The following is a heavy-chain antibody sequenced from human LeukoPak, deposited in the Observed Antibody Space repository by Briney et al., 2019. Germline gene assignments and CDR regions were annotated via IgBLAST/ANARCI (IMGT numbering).Heavy chain of an antibody. CDR3: ARDNLSMTTVTTHWFDP. CDR2: ISAYNGNT. CDR1: GYTFTSYG. J-gene: IGHJ5*02. Sequence: GASVKVSCKASGYTFTSYGISWVRQAPRQGLEWMGWISAYNGNTNYAQKLQGRVTMTTDTSTSTAYMELRSLRSDDTAVYYCARDNLSMTTVTTHWFDPWGQGTLVTVSS. D-gene: IGHD4-17*01. V-gene: IGHV1-18*01.